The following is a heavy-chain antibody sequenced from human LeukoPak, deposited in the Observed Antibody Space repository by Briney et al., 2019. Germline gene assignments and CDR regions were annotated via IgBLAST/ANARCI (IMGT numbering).Heavy chain of an antibody. CDR1: GFTFSSYA. CDR3: ACSSSWFHYYYYYYMDV. Sequence: PGGSLRLSCAASGFTFSSYAMSWVRQAPGKGLEWVSAISGSGGSTYYADSVKGRFTISRDNSKNTLYPQMNSLRAEDTAVCYCACSSSWFHYYYYYYMDVWGKGTTVTVSS. D-gene: IGHD6-13*01. CDR2: ISGSGGST. V-gene: IGHV3-23*01. J-gene: IGHJ6*03.